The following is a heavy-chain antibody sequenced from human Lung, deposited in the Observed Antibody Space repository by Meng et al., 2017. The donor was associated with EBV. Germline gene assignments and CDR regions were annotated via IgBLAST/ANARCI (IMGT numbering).Heavy chain of an antibody. Sequence: QVQLPESGPGLMKPSQTLSLTCTVSGGSISSGDYYWSWIRQPPGKGLEWIGYIYNSGSTYYNPSLKSRVTISVNTSKNQFSLKLRFVTAADTAVYYCAREGRSHQVGVSVYWGQGTLVTVSS. D-gene: IGHD2-21*01. CDR1: GGSISSGDYY. CDR3: AREGRSHQVGVSVY. J-gene: IGHJ4*02. CDR2: IYNSGST. V-gene: IGHV4-30-4*01.